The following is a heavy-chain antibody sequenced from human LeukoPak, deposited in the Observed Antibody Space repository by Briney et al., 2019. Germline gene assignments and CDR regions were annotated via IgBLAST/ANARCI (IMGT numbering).Heavy chain of an antibody. J-gene: IGHJ4*02. CDR3: AKVDSSGYEYYFDY. Sequence: GGSLRLSCEASGFSFPYGMSWVRQAPGKGLEWVSGITNSGENTYYADSVKGRFTISRDNSKNTLYLQMDSLRAEDTAVYYCAKVDSSGYEYYFDYWGQGTLVTVSS. CDR1: GFSFPYG. D-gene: IGHD3-22*01. V-gene: IGHV3-23*01. CDR2: ITNSGENT.